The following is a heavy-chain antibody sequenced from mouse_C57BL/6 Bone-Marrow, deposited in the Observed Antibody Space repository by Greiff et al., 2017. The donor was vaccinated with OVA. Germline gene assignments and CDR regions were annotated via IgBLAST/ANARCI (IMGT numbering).Heavy chain of an antibody. CDR1: GFTFSDYY. CDR3: ARAYYSPAWFAY. D-gene: IGHD2-12*01. J-gene: IGHJ3*01. V-gene: IGHV5-12*01. CDR2: ISNGGGST. Sequence: EVQLVESGGGLVQPGGSLKLSCAASGFTFSDYYMYRVRQTPEQRLEWVAYISNGGGSTYYPDTVKGRFTISRDNAKNTLYLQMSRLKSEDTAMYYCARAYYSPAWFAYWGQGTLVTVSA.